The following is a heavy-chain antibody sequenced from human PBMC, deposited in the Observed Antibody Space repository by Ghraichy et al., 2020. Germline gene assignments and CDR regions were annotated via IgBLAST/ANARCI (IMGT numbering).Heavy chain of an antibody. J-gene: IGHJ6*02. CDR1: GFTFSSYA. D-gene: IGHD6-6*01. CDR3: AKVYSPGKGSSSRNFHYYGMDV. V-gene: IGHV3-23*01. CDR2: ISGSGGST. Sequence: GSLRLSCAASGFTFSSYAMSWVRQAPGKGLEWVSDISGSGGSTYYADSVKGRFTISRDNSKNTLYLQMNSLRADDTAVYYCAKVYSPGKGSSSRNFHYYGMDVWGQGTTVTVSS.